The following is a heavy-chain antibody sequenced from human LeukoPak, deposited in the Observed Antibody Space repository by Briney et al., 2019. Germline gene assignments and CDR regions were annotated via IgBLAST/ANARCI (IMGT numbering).Heavy chain of an antibody. CDR3: AIITMVRGVSNWFDP. J-gene: IGHJ5*02. CDR1: GGSISSSSYY. D-gene: IGHD3-10*01. CDR2: IYYSGTT. Sequence: SETLSLTCTVSGGSISSSSYYWGWIRQPPGKGLEWIGSIYYSGTTYYNPSVESRVTISVDTSKNQFSLKLSSVTAADTAVYYCAIITMVRGVSNWFDPWGQGTLVTVSS. V-gene: IGHV4-39*01.